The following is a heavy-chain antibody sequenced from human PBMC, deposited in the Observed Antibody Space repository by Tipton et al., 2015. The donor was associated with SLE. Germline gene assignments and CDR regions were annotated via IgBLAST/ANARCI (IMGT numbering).Heavy chain of an antibody. CDR1: GESLSDNY. CDR2: ISHRGST. Sequence: LVKPSETLSVTCAVYGESLSDNYWNWIRQPPGKGLEWIGEISHRGSTNYNPSLKSRVTISVDTSRNQFSLRLSSVTAADTAVYYCARLEGGDYADFWGQGTLVTVSS. J-gene: IGHJ4*02. CDR3: ARLEGGDYADF. V-gene: IGHV4-34*01. D-gene: IGHD4-17*01.